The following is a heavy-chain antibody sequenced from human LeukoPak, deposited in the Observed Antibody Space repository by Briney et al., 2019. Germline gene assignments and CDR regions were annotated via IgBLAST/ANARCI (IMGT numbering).Heavy chain of an antibody. CDR3: AVAASGDY. V-gene: IGHV3-7*01. CDR2: IRQDGSEK. D-gene: IGHD2-15*01. CDR1: GFTFTSYW. Sequence: PGGSLRLSCAASGFTFTSYWMYWVRQAPGKGLEWVAYIRQDGSEKYYVDSVKGRFTISRDNAKNSLYLQMNSLRVEDTAVYYCAVAASGDYWGHGTLVTVSS. J-gene: IGHJ4*01.